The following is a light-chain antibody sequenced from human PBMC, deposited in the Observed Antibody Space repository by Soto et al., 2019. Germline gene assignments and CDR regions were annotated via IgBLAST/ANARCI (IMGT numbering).Light chain of an antibody. CDR2: DTS. Sequence: EIVMTQSPATLSVFPGERATLSCRASQSVNNNLAWYQQKPGQTPRLLIYDTSTRASGVPARFSGSRSGPEFTLTINSLQSEDFAIYYCQPYNNWPLTFGGGTKVESK. V-gene: IGKV3-15*01. CDR3: QPYNNWPLT. J-gene: IGKJ4*01. CDR1: QSVNNN.